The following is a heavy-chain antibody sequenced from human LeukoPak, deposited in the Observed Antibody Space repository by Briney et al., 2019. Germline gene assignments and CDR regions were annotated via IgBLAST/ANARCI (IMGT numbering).Heavy chain of an antibody. CDR2: ISSSGSYI. Sequence: GGSLRLSCAASGFTFSSYSMNWVRQAPGKGLEWVSSISSSGSYIYYADSVKGRFTISRDNAKNSLWLQMNSLRAEDTAVYYCAREGHYCTNGVCAGAFDSWGQGTLVTVSS. J-gene: IGHJ4*02. D-gene: IGHD2-8*01. V-gene: IGHV3-21*01. CDR3: AREGHYCTNGVCAGAFDS. CDR1: GFTFSSYS.